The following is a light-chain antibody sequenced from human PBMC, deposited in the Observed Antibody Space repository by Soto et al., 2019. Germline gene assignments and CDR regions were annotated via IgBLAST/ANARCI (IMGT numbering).Light chain of an antibody. CDR1: QGISNY. J-gene: IGKJ1*01. CDR2: KAS. CDR3: QEYNSYPLT. Sequence: DRQMNQSPSSVSESIGDRVTXTCRASQGISNYLAWYQQKPGKAPKLLIYKASSLESGVTSTFSGSGSGTEFTLTISSLQPDDSATYYCQEYNSYPLTFGRGTKVDIK. V-gene: IGKV1-5*03.